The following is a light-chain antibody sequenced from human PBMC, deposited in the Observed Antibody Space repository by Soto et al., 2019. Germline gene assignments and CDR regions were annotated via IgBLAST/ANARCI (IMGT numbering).Light chain of an antibody. J-gene: IGKJ1*01. CDR3: QQYTNTNNPWM. Sequence: DIQVTQSPPTLSASVGDRVTITCRASQTISTWMAWYQQKPGKAPKLLVYDAFTLQSGVASRFSGSGSGTEFTLIISGLQPDDSATYYCQQYTNTNNPWMFGQGTKVEI. CDR2: DAF. CDR1: QTISTW. V-gene: IGKV1-5*01.